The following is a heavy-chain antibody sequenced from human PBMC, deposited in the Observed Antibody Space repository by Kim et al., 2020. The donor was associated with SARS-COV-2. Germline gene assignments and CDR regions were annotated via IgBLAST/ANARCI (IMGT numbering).Heavy chain of an antibody. D-gene: IGHD3-10*01. V-gene: IGHV1-46*01. Sequence: ASVKVSCKASGYTFTSYYMHWVRQAPGQGLEWMGIINPSGGSTSYAQKFQGRVTMTRDTSTSTVYMELSSLRSEDTAVYYCAREGRGLLWFGEFDFYYGMDVWGQGTTVTVSS. CDR1: GYTFTSYY. CDR2: INPSGGST. J-gene: IGHJ6*02. CDR3: AREGRGLLWFGEFDFYYGMDV.